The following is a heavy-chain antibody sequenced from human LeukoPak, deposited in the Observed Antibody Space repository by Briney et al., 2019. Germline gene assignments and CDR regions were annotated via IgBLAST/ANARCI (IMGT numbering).Heavy chain of an antibody. CDR3: ATQYYYGSGIGNWFDP. D-gene: IGHD3-10*01. Sequence: ASVKVSCKVSGYTLTELSMHWVRQAPGKGLEWMGGFDPEDGETIYAQKFQGRVTMTEDTSTDTAYMELSSLRSEDTAVYYCATQYYYGSGIGNWFDPWGQGTLVTVSS. CDR2: FDPEDGET. J-gene: IGHJ5*02. CDR1: GYTLTELS. V-gene: IGHV1-24*01.